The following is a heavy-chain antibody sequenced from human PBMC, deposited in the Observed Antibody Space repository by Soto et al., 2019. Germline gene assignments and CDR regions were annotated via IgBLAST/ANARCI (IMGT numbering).Heavy chain of an antibody. CDR2: IIYSGTT. V-gene: IGHV4-39*01. Sequence: QLQLQESGPGLVKPSETLSLTCTVSGGSIRNNDHYWGWIRQPPGEGLEWIGSIIYSGTTYYNPSLKSRVTISVDTSKTQFSLRLSSVTAADTAVYYCARRTSGWPRAQDYWGHGTLVTVSS. CDR3: ARRTSGWPRAQDY. D-gene: IGHD6-19*01. J-gene: IGHJ4*01. CDR1: GGSIRNNDHY.